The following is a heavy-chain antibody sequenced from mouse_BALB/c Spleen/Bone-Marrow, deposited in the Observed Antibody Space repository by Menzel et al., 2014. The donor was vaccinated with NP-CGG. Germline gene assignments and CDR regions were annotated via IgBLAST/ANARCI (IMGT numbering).Heavy chain of an antibody. CDR1: GYTFTSYT. V-gene: IGHV1-4*02. D-gene: IGHD1-1*01. Sequence: QVQLKQSAAELARPGASVKMSCKASGYTFTSYTMHWVKQRPGQGLEWIGYIDPSNTYTDYNQNFKDKTTLTADKSSSTAYMQLSSLTSEDSAVYYCAREDIITAYFDYWGQGTTLTVSS. CDR3: AREDIITAYFDY. J-gene: IGHJ2*01. CDR2: IDPSNTYT.